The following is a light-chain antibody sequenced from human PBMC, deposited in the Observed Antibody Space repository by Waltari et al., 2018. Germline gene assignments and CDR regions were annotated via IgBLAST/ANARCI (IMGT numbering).Light chain of an antibody. CDR2: DVN. CDR1: SSDVGGYHY. CDR3: GSYTTRATHV. V-gene: IGLV2-14*03. Sequence: QSALTQPASVSGSPGQSITISCTGTSSDVGGYHYVSWYQQHPGTPPKLIIFDVNRRPSGVSHRFSGSKSGNTASLTISGLQAEDEADYYCGSYTTRATHVFGIGTKVTVL. J-gene: IGLJ1*01.